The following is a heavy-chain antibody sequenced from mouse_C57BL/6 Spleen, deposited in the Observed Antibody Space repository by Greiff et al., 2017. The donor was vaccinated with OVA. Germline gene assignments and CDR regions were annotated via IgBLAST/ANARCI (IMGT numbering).Heavy chain of an antibody. CDR2: ISSGGSYT. Sequence: EVMLVESGGDLVKPGGSLKLSCAASGFTFSSYGMSWVRQTPDKRLEWGATISSGGSYTYYPDSVKGRFTISSDNAKNTLYLHMSSLKSEDTATYYCARPHITTDYAMDYWGQGTSVTVSS. V-gene: IGHV5-6*01. CDR3: ARPHITTDYAMDY. D-gene: IGHD1-1*01. J-gene: IGHJ4*01. CDR1: GFTFSSYG.